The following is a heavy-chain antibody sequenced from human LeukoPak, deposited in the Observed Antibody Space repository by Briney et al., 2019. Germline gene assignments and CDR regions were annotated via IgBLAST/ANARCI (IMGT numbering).Heavy chain of an antibody. CDR3: ARGRGDRGWYFDL. CDR2: IHDGGST. D-gene: IGHD7-27*01. Sequence: SETLSLTCAVYVGSFSDYYWTWIRQPPGQGLEWIGEIHDGGSTNYNPSLRSRVTISVDTSKNQFSLRLSSVTAADTALYYCARGRGDRGWYFDLWGRGTLVTVSS. V-gene: IGHV4-34*01. J-gene: IGHJ2*01. CDR1: VGSFSDYY.